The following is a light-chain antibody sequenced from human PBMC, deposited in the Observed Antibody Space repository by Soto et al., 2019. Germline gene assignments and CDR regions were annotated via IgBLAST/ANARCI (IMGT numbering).Light chain of an antibody. CDR3: QHRYT. V-gene: IGKV1-5*03. CDR2: KAS. J-gene: IGKJ2*01. CDR1: QSISSW. Sequence: DIQMTQSPSTLSASVGDRVTITCRASQSISSWLAWYQQKPGKAPKLLIYKASSLESGVPSRFSGSESGTEFTLTISSLQPDDFATYYCQHRYTFGQGTKLEIK.